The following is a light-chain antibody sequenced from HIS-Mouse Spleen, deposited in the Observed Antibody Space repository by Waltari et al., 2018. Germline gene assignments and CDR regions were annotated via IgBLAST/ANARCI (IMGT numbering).Light chain of an antibody. V-gene: IGLV1-44*01. Sequence: QSVLTQPPSASGTPGQRVTISCPGSRSNIGRSTVNWYQQLPGTAPKLLIYSNIQRPSGVPDRFSGSKSGTSASLAISGLQSEDEADYYCAAWDDSLNGPVFGGGTKLTVL. CDR3: AAWDDSLNGPV. CDR2: SNI. CDR1: RSNIGRST. J-gene: IGLJ2*01.